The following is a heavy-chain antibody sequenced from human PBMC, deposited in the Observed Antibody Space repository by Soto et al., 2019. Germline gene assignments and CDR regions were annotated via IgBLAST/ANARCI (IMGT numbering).Heavy chain of an antibody. Sequence: PGGSLRLSCAASGFTFSSYAMSWVRQAPGKGLEWVSAISGSGGSTYYADSVKGRFTISRDNSKNTLYLQMNSLRAEDTAVYYCAKVLFSNVRRGVGYGMDVWGQGTTVTVSS. CDR2: ISGSGGST. D-gene: IGHD3-10*01. V-gene: IGHV3-23*01. CDR3: AKVLFSNVRRGVGYGMDV. CDR1: GFTFSSYA. J-gene: IGHJ6*02.